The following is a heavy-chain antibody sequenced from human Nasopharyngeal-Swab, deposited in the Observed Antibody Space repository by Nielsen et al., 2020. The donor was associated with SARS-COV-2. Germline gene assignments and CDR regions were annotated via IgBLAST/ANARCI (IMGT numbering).Heavy chain of an antibody. CDR3: AKSDDAVDI. J-gene: IGHJ3*02. Sequence: LSLTCAASGFTFGHYAMAWVRQAPGAGLEWVSAISDSGGRTYYADSVKGRFTISRDNSQNTLFLQMNSLRAEDTAVYYCAKSDDAVDIWGQGTMVTVSS. V-gene: IGHV3-23*01. CDR2: ISDSGGRT. CDR1: GFTFGHYA.